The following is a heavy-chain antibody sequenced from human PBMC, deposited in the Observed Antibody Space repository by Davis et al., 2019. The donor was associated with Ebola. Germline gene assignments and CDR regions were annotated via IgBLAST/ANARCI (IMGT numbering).Heavy chain of an antibody. V-gene: IGHV3-74*01. D-gene: IGHD6-6*01. J-gene: IGHJ3*01. Sequence: PGGSLRLSCRASGFRFSDSWMHWVRQVPGKGPVWVSRINGAGSSTSYADSVRGRFTISRDSATLYLQMDSLKVEDTAVYYCARDQFSSSEGGAFDVWGQGTMVTVSS. CDR3: ARDQFSSSEGGAFDV. CDR2: INGAGSST. CDR1: GFRFSDSW.